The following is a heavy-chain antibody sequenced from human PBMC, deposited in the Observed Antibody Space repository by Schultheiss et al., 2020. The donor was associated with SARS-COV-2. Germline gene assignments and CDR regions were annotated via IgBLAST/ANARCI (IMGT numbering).Heavy chain of an antibody. CDR3: ARASLGDDFWPLLTMDV. V-gene: IGHV4-61*02. J-gene: IGHJ6*02. Sequence: SETLSLTCTVSGGSISSGSYYWSWIRQPPGKGLEWIGSIYTSGSTNYNPSLKSRVTISVDTSKNQFSLKLSSVTAADTAVYYCARASLGDDFWPLLTMDVWGQGTTVTVSS. D-gene: IGHD3-3*01. CDR1: GGSISSGSYY. CDR2: IYTSGST.